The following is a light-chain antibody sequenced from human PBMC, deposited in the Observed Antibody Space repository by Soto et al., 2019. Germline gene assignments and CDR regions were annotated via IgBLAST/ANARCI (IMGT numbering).Light chain of an antibody. J-gene: IGLJ2*01. V-gene: IGLV2-14*03. CDR2: DVT. CDR3: SSYTGSSTLVL. Sequence: QSALTQPASVSGSPGQSSTISCTGTSSDVVGYNHVSWYQQHPGKAPKLMLYDVTNRPSGVSDRFSGSKSGNTASLTISGLQAEDEADYYCSSYTGSSTLVLFGGGTKLTVL. CDR1: SSDVVGYNH.